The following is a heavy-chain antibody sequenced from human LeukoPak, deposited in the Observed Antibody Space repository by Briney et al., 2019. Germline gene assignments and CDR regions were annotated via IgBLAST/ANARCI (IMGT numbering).Heavy chain of an antibody. CDR2: INHSGST. V-gene: IGHV4-39*07. CDR1: GGSISSSSYY. Sequence: SETLSLTCTVSGGSISSSSYYWGWIRQPPGKGLEWIGEINHSGSTNYNPSLKSRVTISVDTSKNQFSLKLSSVTAADTAVCYCARGPGDSGPTDYWGQGTLVTVSS. J-gene: IGHJ4*02. CDR3: ARGPGDSGPTDY. D-gene: IGHD5-12*01.